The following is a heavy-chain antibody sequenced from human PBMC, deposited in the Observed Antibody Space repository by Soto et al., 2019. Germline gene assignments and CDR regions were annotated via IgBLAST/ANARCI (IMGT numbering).Heavy chain of an antibody. CDR1: GFTFSSYA. CDR2: ISGSGGST. Sequence: GGSLRLSCAASGFTFSSYAMSWARQAPGKGLEWVSAISGSGGSTYYADSVKGRFTISRDNSKNTLYLQMNSLRAEDTAVYYCAKDQRDYYYYYYMDVWGKGTTVTVSS. V-gene: IGHV3-23*01. J-gene: IGHJ6*03. CDR3: AKDQRDYYYYYYMDV.